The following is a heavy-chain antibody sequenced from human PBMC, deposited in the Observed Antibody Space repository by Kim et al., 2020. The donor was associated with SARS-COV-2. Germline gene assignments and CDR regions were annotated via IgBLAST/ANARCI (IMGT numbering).Heavy chain of an antibody. CDR1: GYTFSNYA. CDR3: ARVTISAAGTSFEY. D-gene: IGHD6-13*01. CDR2: INTNTGNP. J-gene: IGHJ4*02. Sequence: ASVKVSCKASGYTFSNYAMNWVRQAPGQGLEWLGWINTNTGNPTYAQDFTGRFVFSLDTSVSTAYLQISSLKAEDTAVYYCARVTISAAGTSFEYWGQGTLVTVSS. V-gene: IGHV7-4-1*02.